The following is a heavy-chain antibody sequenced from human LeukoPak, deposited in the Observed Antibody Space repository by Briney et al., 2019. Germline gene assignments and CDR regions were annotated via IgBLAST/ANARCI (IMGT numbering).Heavy chain of an antibody. Sequence: GGSLRLSCAVSGVSNAWMSWVRQAPGKGLEWVGRIKSNTDGGTTDYATPVKGRFTISRDDSKNTLYLEMNSLKSEDTAVYYCARDRSRRDGYIDYWGQGTLVTVSS. D-gene: IGHD5-24*01. V-gene: IGHV3-15*01. CDR1: GVSNAW. CDR3: ARDRSRRDGYIDY. J-gene: IGHJ4*02. CDR2: IKSNTDGGTT.